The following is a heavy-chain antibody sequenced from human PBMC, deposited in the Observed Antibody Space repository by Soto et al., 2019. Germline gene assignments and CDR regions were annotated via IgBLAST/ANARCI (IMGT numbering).Heavy chain of an antibody. D-gene: IGHD2-15*01. V-gene: IGHV4-59*01. CDR1: GASISGYY. J-gene: IGHJ6*03. CDR3: ARAILGRYHYYMDV. Sequence: SETLSLTCTVSGASISGYYWSWIRQPPGKGLEWIGYISYSGSTNYNPSLKSRVTISLDTSQRHFSLRLSSVTAADAAVYYCARAILGRYHYYMDVWGKGTTVTVSS. CDR2: ISYSGST.